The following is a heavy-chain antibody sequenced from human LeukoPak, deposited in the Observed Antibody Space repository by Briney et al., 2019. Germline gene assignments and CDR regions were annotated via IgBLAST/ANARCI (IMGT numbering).Heavy chain of an antibody. CDR3: AKASWVSSTDAVR. V-gene: IGHV3-23*01. CDR2: IRGNGET. J-gene: IGHJ4*02. CDR1: GLSFSSFA. D-gene: IGHD3-16*01. Sequence: GGPLRLSCAASGLSFSSFAMSWVRQGPARGLEWVSSIRGNGETFHADSVKGRFTLSSDSSRNTVYFQLNNLRVEDTAIYYCAKASWVSSTDAVRWGQGTLVTVSS.